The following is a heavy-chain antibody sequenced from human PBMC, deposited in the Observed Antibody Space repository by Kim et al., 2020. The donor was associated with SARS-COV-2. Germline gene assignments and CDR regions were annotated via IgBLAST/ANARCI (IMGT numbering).Heavy chain of an antibody. V-gene: IGHV7-4-1*02. CDR1: GYTFTSYA. CDR3: ARGHPYYYDSMVMNQP. Sequence: ASVKVSCKASGYTFTSYAMNWVRQAPGQGLEWMGWINTNTGNPTYAQGFTGRFVFSLDTSVSTAYLQISSLKAEDTAVYYCARGHPYYYDSMVMNQPWGQGTLVTVSS. D-gene: IGHD3-22*01. CDR2: INTNTGNP. J-gene: IGHJ5*02.